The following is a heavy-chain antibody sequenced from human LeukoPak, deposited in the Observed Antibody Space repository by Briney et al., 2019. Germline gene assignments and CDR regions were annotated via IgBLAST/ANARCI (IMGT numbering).Heavy chain of an antibody. D-gene: IGHD3-10*01. CDR2: IYTSGST. Sequence: SETLSLTCTVSGGSISSYYWSWIRQPAGKGLEWIGRIYTSGSTNYNPSLKSRVTISVDTSKNQFSLKLSSVTAADTAVYYCARAYYYGSGSYAFDIWGQGTMVTVSS. J-gene: IGHJ3*02. V-gene: IGHV4-4*07. CDR3: ARAYYYGSGSYAFDI. CDR1: GGSISSYY.